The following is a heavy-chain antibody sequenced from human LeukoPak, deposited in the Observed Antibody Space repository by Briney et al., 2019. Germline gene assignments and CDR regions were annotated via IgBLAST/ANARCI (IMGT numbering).Heavy chain of an antibody. Sequence: GGSLRLSCAASGFTFSSYSMNWVRQAPGKGLEWVSSISSSSSYIYYADSVKGRFTISRDNAKNSLYLQMDSLRAEDTAVYYCARDKTYTSSADYWGQGALVTVSS. D-gene: IGHD6-6*01. J-gene: IGHJ4*02. CDR1: GFTFSSYS. CDR2: ISSSSSYI. CDR3: ARDKTYTSSADY. V-gene: IGHV3-21*01.